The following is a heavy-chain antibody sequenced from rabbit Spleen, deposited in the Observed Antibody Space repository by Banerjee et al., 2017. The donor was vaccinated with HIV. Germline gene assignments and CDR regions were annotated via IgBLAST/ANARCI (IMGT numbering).Heavy chain of an antibody. Sequence: QEQLVESGGGLVQPEGSLTLTCKASGFDFGSNAMCWVRQAPGKGPEWIGFIYTGNGKNYYASWAKGRFTISKTSSTTVTLQVTSLTAADTATYFCTRDDGSGHYIDGYFNLWGPGTLVTVS. J-gene: IGHJ4*01. CDR3: TRDDGSGHYIDGYFNL. V-gene: IGHV1S47*01. CDR2: IYTGNGKN. D-gene: IGHD1-1*01. CDR1: GFDFGSNA.